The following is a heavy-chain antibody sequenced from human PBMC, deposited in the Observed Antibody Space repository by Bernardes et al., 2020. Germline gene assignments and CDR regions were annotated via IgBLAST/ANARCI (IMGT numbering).Heavy chain of an antibody. J-gene: IGHJ6*03. CDR3: ARGKDIVVRTTGYYYMDV. Sequence: SETLSPTCAVYGGSFSGYYWSWIRPPPGKGLEWIGEINHSGSTNYNPSLKSRVTISVDTSKNQFSLKLSSVTAADTAVYYCARGKDIVVRTTGYYYMDVWGKGTTVTVSS. D-gene: IGHD2-15*01. V-gene: IGHV4-34*01. CDR1: GGSFSGYY. CDR2: INHSGST.